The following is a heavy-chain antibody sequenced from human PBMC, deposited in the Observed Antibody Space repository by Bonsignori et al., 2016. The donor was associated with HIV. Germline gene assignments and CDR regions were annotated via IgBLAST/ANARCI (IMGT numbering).Heavy chain of an antibody. CDR2: ISAYNGKI. D-gene: IGHD3-3*01. CDR3: ARDRAPYYDFWSGSGWYFDL. J-gene: IGHJ2*01. V-gene: IGHV1-18*01. Sequence: WVRQAPGQGLEWMGWISAYNGKIRNSQKLQGRVTMTTDTSTSTAYMELRSLRSDDTAVYYCARDRAPYYDFWSGSGWYFDLWGRGTLVTVSS.